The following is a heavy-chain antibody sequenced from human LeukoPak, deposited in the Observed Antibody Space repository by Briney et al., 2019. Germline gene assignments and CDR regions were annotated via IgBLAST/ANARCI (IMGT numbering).Heavy chain of an antibody. Sequence: ASVKVSCKASGYTFTSYYMHWVRQAPGQGLEWLGIINPSGGSTSYAQKFQGRVTMTRDTSTSTVYMELSSLRSEDTAVYYCARDRALDGSLRAFDIWGQGTMVTVSS. CDR3: ARDRALDGSLRAFDI. V-gene: IGHV1-46*01. CDR1: GYTFTSYY. D-gene: IGHD2-15*01. J-gene: IGHJ3*02. CDR2: INPSGGST.